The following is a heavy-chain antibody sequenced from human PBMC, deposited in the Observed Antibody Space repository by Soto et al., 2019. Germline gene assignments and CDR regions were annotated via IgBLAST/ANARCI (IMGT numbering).Heavy chain of an antibody. D-gene: IGHD3-9*01. CDR2: IYSEGTP. CDR3: ARSTYYDILTGSYYYYAMDV. CDR1: GFTVGSNY. V-gene: IGHV3-53*01. J-gene: IGHJ6*02. Sequence: GGSLRLSCAASGFTVGSNYMSWARQAPGKGLEWVSVIYSEGTPYYADSVKGRLTISRENSNNTLYLHMNNLRAEDTAVYYCARSTYYDILTGSYYYYAMDVWGQGTTVTVSS.